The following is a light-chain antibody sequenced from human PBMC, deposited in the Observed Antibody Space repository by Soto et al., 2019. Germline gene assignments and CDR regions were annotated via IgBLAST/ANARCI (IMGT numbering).Light chain of an antibody. V-gene: IGLV1-44*01. Sequence: QSVLTQPHSESGIPGQRVTISCSGSSSNIGTSSVHWFQQLPGTAPKLLISTTNQRPSGVPERFSGSKSGTSASLAISGLQSEDEADYYCAAWDDSLNGHVFGTGTKLTVL. CDR1: SSNIGTSS. CDR3: AAWDDSLNGHV. CDR2: TTN. J-gene: IGLJ1*01.